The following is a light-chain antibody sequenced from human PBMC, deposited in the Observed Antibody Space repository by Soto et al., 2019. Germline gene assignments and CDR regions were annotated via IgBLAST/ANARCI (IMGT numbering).Light chain of an antibody. J-gene: IGLJ3*02. Sequence: QSALTQPHSVSGSPGQSVTISCTGTSSDVGGYNYVSWYQQYPGKAPKVMIYDVSKRPSGVPDRFSASKSGNTASLTISGLQAEDEADYHCCSYDGSNGFWVFGGGTKLTVL. V-gene: IGLV2-11*01. CDR2: DVS. CDR1: SSDVGGYNY. CDR3: CSYDGSNGFWV.